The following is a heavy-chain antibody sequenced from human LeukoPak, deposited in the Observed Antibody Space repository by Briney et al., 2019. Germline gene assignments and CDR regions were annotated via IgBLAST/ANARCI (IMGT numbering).Heavy chain of an antibody. CDR1: GFTLSSYS. V-gene: IGHV3-48*01. J-gene: IGHJ5*02. CDR3: ASWNFGNWFDP. D-gene: IGHD3-10*01. CDR2: ISSSSSTM. Sequence: GSLRLSCAASGFTLSSYSMNWVRQAPGKGLEWVSYISSSSSTMYYADSVKSRFTISRDNAKNSLYLQMNSLRAEDTAVYYCASWNFGNWFDPWGQGTLVTVSS.